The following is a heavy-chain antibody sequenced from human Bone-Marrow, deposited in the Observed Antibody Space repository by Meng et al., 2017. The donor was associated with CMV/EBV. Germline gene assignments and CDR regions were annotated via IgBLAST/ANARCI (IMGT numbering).Heavy chain of an antibody. Sequence: GSLRLSCTVSGGSISSSSYYWGWIRQPPGKGLEWIGSIYYSGSTYYNPSLKSRVTISVDTSKNQFSLKLSSVTAADTAVYYCARGEWHYYYDSSGYYRNWFDPWGQGTLVTVS. CDR3: ARGEWHYYYDSSGYYRNWFDP. CDR1: GGSISSSSYY. D-gene: IGHD3-22*01. J-gene: IGHJ5*02. CDR2: IYYSGST. V-gene: IGHV4-39*07.